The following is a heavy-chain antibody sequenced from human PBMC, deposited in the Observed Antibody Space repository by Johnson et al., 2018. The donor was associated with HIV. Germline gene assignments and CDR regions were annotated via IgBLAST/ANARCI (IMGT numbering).Heavy chain of an antibody. CDR2: IAATGDT. V-gene: IGHV3-13*01. J-gene: IGHJ3*01. Sequence: EMQLVESGGGVVRPGGSLRLSCAASGFTFDDYAMSWVRQAPGKGLEWVSGIAATGDTYYPGSVKGRFTVSRENARNSLYLEMSSLRAGDTAVYYCARRSARSGGFDLWGQGTMVTVSS. CDR1: GFTFDDYA. CDR3: ARRSARSGGFDL. D-gene: IGHD2-8*02.